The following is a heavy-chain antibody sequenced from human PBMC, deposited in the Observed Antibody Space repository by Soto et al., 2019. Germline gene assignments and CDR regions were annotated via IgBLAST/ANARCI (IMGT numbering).Heavy chain of an antibody. CDR2: ISARNGNT. J-gene: IGHJ6*01. CDR3: AGDGGAGGHILGGAMDV. Sequence: QAHLVQSGGEVRQPGAAVKLSCKASGYIFSSYYISWVRQAPGQGLEWMGWISARNGNTIYAEKLQGRVTMTTDTSTTTAHMGLRGLRADDRAVYYCAGDGGAGGHILGGAMDVW. D-gene: IGHD3-10*01. V-gene: IGHV1-18*01. CDR1: GYIFSSYY.